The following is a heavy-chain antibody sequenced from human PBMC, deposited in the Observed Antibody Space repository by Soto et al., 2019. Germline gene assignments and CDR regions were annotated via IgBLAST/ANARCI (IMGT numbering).Heavy chain of an antibody. Sequence: EVKLVESGGGLVQPGGSLSLSCAASGFTVSSNYMSCVRQAPGTGLEWVSVIYSGGTTYYADSVKCRFTISRDNSKNTLYLQMNSLSAEDTDVYYCARNGDSSDYRGWFVPWGQGTLVTVSS. V-gene: IGHV3-66*01. D-gene: IGHD3-22*01. CDR2: IYSGGTT. CDR3: ARNGDSSDYRGWFVP. CDR1: GFTVSSNY. J-gene: IGHJ5*02.